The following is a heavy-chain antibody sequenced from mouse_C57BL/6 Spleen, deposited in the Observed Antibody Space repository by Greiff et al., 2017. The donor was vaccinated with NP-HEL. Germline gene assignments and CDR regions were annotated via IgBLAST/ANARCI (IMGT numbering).Heavy chain of an antibody. J-gene: IGHJ3*01. Sequence: QVQLKQPGAELVRPGSSVKLSCKASGYTFTSYWMHWVKQRPIQGLEWIGNIDPSDSETHYNQKFKDKATLTVDKSSSTAYMQLSSLTSEDSAVYYCAKDSSGYVRFAYWGQGTLVTVSA. V-gene: IGHV1-52*01. CDR1: GYTFTSYW. CDR2: IDPSDSET. D-gene: IGHD3-2*02. CDR3: AKDSSGYVRFAY.